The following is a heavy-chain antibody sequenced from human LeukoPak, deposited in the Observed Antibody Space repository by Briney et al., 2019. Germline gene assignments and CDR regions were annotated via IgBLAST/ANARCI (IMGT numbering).Heavy chain of an antibody. J-gene: IGHJ4*02. CDR2: IYYSGST. CDR1: GGSISSSSYY. Sequence: SETLSLTCTVSGGSISSSSYYWGWIRQPPGKGLEWIGSIYYSGSTYYNPSLKSRVTISVDTSKNQFSLKLTSVTAADTAVYYCARSRGWLQSHPLGYWGQGTLVTVSS. V-gene: IGHV4-39*07. CDR3: ARSRGWLQSHPLGY. D-gene: IGHD5-24*01.